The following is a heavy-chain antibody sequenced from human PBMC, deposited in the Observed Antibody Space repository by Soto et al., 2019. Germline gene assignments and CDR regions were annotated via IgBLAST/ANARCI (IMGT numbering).Heavy chain of an antibody. Sequence: EVQLVESGGGLVQPGGSLRLSCAASGFTFSSYWMHWVRQAPGKGLVWVSRINSDGSSTSYADTVKGRFSISRDNAKNTLYLQMNSRRDEETAVYCCAREIATTPGRCAFDIWGQGTMVTVSS. CDR2: INSDGSST. J-gene: IGHJ3*02. V-gene: IGHV3-74*01. CDR1: GFTFSSYW. D-gene: IGHD4-4*01. CDR3: AREIATTPGRCAFDI.